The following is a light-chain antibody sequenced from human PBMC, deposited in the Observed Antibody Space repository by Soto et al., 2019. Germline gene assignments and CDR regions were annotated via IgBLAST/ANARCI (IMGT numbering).Light chain of an antibody. CDR3: QQYNSYSAIT. V-gene: IGKV1-5*01. Sequence: DIQMTQSPSTLSASLGDRVTITCRPSQNIRPLLAWYQQKPGKAPKLLIYDASTLEAGAPSRFSGSGSGTEFTLTISSLQSDDFATYYCQQYNSYSAITFGGGTKVDIK. J-gene: IGKJ4*01. CDR1: QNIRPL. CDR2: DAS.